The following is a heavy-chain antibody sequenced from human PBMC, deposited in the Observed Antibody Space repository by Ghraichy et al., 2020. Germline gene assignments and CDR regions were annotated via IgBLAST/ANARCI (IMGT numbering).Heavy chain of an antibody. V-gene: IGHV3-23*01. CDR3: AKGNTVTSIQH. CDR1: GFTFSSYA. D-gene: IGHD4-17*01. J-gene: IGHJ1*01. CDR2: ISGSGGRA. Sequence: GGSLRLSCAASGFTFSSYAMSWVRQAPGKGLEWFSAISGSGGRAYYADSVKGRFTTSRDNSKNALYLQMNSLRAEDTAVYYCAKGNTVTSIQHWGQGTLVTVSS.